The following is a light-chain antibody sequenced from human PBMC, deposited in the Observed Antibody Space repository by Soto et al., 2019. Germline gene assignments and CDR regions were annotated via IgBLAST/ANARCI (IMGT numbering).Light chain of an antibody. CDR1: SNDVGGYNY. CDR3: CSYVGTSYYFV. J-gene: IGLJ1*01. CDR2: DVT. V-gene: IGLV2-11*01. Sequence: HSVLTHPLSVSWSPGQSVTISCTGSSNDVGGYNYVSWYQQRPGKAPKLLIYDVTKWQPGVPDRFSGSKSGNTASLTISGLQADDEADYYCCSYVGTSYYFVFGTGTKVTVL.